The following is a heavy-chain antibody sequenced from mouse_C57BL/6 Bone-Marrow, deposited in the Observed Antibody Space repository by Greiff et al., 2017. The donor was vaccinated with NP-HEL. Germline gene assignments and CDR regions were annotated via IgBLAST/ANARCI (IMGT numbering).Heavy chain of an antibody. CDR1: GYTFTSYV. Sequence: EVQLQQSGPELVKPGASVKMSCKASGYTFTSYVMHWVKQKPGQGLEWIGYINPYNDGTKYNEKFKGKATLTSDKSSSTAYMELSSLTSEDSAVYYCARYTTVVAKAMDYWGQGTSVTVSS. V-gene: IGHV1-14*01. CDR3: ARYTTVVAKAMDY. D-gene: IGHD1-1*01. CDR2: INPYNDGT. J-gene: IGHJ4*01.